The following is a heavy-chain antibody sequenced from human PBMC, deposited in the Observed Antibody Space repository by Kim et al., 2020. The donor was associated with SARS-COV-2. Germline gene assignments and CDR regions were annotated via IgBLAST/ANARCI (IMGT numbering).Heavy chain of an antibody. Sequence: SETLSLTCAVSGGSISSSNWWSWVRQPPGKGLEWIGEIYHSGSTNYNPSLKSRVTISVDKSKNQFSLKLSSVTAADTAVYYCARRGLTTVTTNDAFDIWGQGTMVTVSS. CDR3: ARRGLTTVTTNDAFDI. CDR2: IYHSGST. J-gene: IGHJ3*02. V-gene: IGHV4-4*02. D-gene: IGHD4-17*01. CDR1: GGSISSSNW.